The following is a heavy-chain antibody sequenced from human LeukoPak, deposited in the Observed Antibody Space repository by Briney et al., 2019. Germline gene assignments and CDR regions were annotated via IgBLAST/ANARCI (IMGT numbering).Heavy chain of an antibody. CDR2: LSGSGSST. D-gene: IGHD2-2*01. CDR3: AKLDPVPDTYFFDH. CDR1: GFTFSNFA. V-gene: IGHV3-23*01. J-gene: IGHJ4*02. Sequence: GGSLRLSCAASGFTFSNFAMSWVRQAPGKGLEWVSGLSGSGSSTYYADSVEGRFTISRENSKNTMYLQMNSLRAEDTAVYYCAKLDPVPDTYFFDHWGQGTLVTVSS.